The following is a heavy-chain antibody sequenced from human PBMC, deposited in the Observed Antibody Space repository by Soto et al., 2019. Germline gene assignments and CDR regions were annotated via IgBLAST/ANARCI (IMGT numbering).Heavy chain of an antibody. Sequence: PSETLSLTCTVSGGSISSYYWSWIRQPPGKGLEWIGYIYYSGSTNYNPSLKSRVTISVDTSKNQFSLKLSSVTAADTAVYYCARDVYGGTGSLNWFDPWGQGTLVTVSS. CDR2: IYYSGST. J-gene: IGHJ5*02. CDR3: ARDVYGGTGSLNWFDP. CDR1: GGSISSYY. V-gene: IGHV4-59*01. D-gene: IGHD1-1*01.